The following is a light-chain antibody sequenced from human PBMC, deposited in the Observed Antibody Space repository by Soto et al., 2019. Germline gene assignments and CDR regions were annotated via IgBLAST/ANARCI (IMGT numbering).Light chain of an antibody. CDR2: END. Sequence: NFMLTQPHSVSESPGKTVTITRTRSSGSIATNHLQWYQQRPGSAPTTVIYENDQKPTGVLDRFSGSIDRSSTSAYLSISGLKTEDEADYHCQSYRNIDNAVVFGGGTELTVL. V-gene: IGLV6-57*03. CDR1: SGSIATNH. CDR3: QSYRNIDNAVV. J-gene: IGLJ2*01.